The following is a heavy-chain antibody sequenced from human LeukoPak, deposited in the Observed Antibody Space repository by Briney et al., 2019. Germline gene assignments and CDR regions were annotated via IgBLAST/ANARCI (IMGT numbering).Heavy chain of an antibody. Sequence: SETLSLTCTVSGGSISSSSYYWGWIRQPPGKGLEWIGSIYYSGSTYYNPSLKSRVTISVDTSKNQFSLKLSSVTAADTAVYYCARESRRAPSVDYWGQGTLVTVSS. CDR1: GGSISSSSYY. D-gene: IGHD5/OR15-5a*01. CDR2: IYYSGST. CDR3: ARESRRAPSVDY. J-gene: IGHJ4*02. V-gene: IGHV4-39*07.